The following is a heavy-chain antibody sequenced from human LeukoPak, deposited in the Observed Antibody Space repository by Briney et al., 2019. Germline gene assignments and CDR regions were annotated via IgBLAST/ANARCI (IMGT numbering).Heavy chain of an antibody. Sequence: GGSLRLSCAASGFTLSAYSMTWVRQAPGKGLEWVSSISSSGTYIYYADSVKGRFTISRDNAKNSLYLQMNSLRAEDTAVFYCATSLYCGGGTCSYRYFDYWGQGTLVTVSS. D-gene: IGHD2-15*01. CDR3: ATSLYCGGGTCSYRYFDY. CDR1: GFTLSAYS. V-gene: IGHV3-21*01. CDR2: ISSSGTYI. J-gene: IGHJ4*02.